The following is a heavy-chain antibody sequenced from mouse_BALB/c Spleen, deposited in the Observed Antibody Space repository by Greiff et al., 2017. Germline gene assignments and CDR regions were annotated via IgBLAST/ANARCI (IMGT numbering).Heavy chain of an antibody. CDR3: VRHNDGYYVLYAMDY. J-gene: IGHJ4*01. V-gene: IGHV10-1*02. CDR1: GFTFNTYA. CDR2: IRSKSNNYAT. Sequence: EVQLVESGGGLVQPKGSLKLSCAASGFTFNTYAMNWVRQAPGKGLEWVARIRSKSNNYATYYADSVKDRFTISRDDSQSMLYLQMNNLKTEDTAMYYCVRHNDGYYVLYAMDYWGQGTSVTVSS. D-gene: IGHD2-3*01.